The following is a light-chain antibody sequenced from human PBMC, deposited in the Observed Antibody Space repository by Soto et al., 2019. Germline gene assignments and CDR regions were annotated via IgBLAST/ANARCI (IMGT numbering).Light chain of an antibody. Sequence: DIQMTQSPSSLSASVGDRVTITCRATQGISNYLAWYQQKPGKVPKLLIYASSTLQSGVPSRFSGSGSGTDFTLTITSLQPEDVATYYCQKYNSAPYTFGQGTKLEIK. CDR2: ASS. J-gene: IGKJ2*01. CDR1: QGISNY. V-gene: IGKV1-27*01. CDR3: QKYNSAPYT.